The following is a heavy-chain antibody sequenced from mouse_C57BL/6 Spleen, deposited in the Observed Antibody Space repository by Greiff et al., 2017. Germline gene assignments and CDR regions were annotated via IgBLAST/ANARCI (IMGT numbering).Heavy chain of an antibody. CDR2: ISDGGSYT. V-gene: IGHV5-4*01. J-gene: IGHJ4*01. CDR1: GFTFSSYA. D-gene: IGHD2-4*01. CDR3: AGDEGDYDYYYAMDY. Sequence: EVQVVESGGGLVKPGGSLKLSCAASGFTFSSYAMSWVRQTREKRLEWVATISDGGSYTYYPDNVKGRFTISRDNAKNNLYLQMSHLESEDTAMYYCAGDEGDYDYYYAMDYWGQGTSVTVSS.